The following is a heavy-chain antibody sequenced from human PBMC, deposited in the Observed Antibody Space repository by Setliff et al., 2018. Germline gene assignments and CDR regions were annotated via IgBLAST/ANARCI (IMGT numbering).Heavy chain of an antibody. J-gene: IGHJ5*02. V-gene: IGHV4-61*02. Sequence: SETLSLTCTVSGGSISSGGYYWSWIRQPAGKGLEWIGRIYTSGSTNYNPSLKSRVTISVDTSKNQFSLKLSSVTAADTAVYYCARTRGSSGWLNWFDPWSQGTLVTVSS. D-gene: IGHD6-19*01. CDR1: GGSISSGGYY. CDR3: ARTRGSSGWLNWFDP. CDR2: IYTSGST.